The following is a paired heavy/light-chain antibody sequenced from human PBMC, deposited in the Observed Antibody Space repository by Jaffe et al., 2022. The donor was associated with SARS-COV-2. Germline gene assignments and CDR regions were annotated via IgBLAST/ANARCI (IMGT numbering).Light chain of an antibody. Sequence: SYELTQPPSVSVSPGQTARITCSADALPKQYAYWYQQKPGQAPVLVIYKDSERPSGIPERFSGSSSGTTVTLTISGVQAEDEADYYCQSADSSGTRVFGGGTKLTVL. J-gene: IGLJ3*02. CDR3: QSADSSGTRV. V-gene: IGLV3-25*03. CDR2: KDS. CDR1: ALPKQY.
Heavy chain of an antibody. J-gene: IGHJ6*02. CDR3: ARERGLSGSLYGMDV. CDR2: IKQDGSEK. CDR1: GFTFSSYW. Sequence: EVQLVESGGGLVQPGGSLRLSCAASGFTFSSYWMSWVRQAPGKGLEWVANIKQDGSEKYYVDSVKGRFTISRDNAKNSLYLQMNSLRAEDTAVYYCARERGLSGSLYGMDVWGQGTTVTVSS. D-gene: IGHD1-26*01. V-gene: IGHV3-7*03.